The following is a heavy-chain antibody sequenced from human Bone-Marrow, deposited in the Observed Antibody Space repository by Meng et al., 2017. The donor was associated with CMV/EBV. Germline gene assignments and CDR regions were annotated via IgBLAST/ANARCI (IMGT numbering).Heavy chain of an antibody. J-gene: IGHJ4*02. D-gene: IGHD3-10*01. CDR2: IYYSGST. Sequence: SETLSLTCTVSGGSISSGGYYWSWIRQHPGKGLEWIGYIYYSGSTYYNPSLKSRVTISVDTSKNQFSLKLSSVTAADTAVYYCARGPKRVRGVVVLYYFDYWGQGTLVTVSS. CDR3: ARGPKRVRGVVVLYYFDY. V-gene: IGHV4-31*03. CDR1: GGSISSGGYY.